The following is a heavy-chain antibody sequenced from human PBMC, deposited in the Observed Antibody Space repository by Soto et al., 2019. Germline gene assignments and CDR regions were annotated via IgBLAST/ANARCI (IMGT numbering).Heavy chain of an antibody. J-gene: IGHJ4*02. V-gene: IGHV3-23*01. Sequence: GGSMSLSCAASGFTFSCYFMSWVRPAPGKGLEWVSSITSSGSNTYYVDSVKGRFTISRDNSKNTLYLQMNSLTVEDTAVYYCAKEQGRVAAALDYWGQGTLVTVSS. D-gene: IGHD6-13*01. CDR2: ITSSGSNT. CDR1: GFTFSCYF. CDR3: AKEQGRVAAALDY.